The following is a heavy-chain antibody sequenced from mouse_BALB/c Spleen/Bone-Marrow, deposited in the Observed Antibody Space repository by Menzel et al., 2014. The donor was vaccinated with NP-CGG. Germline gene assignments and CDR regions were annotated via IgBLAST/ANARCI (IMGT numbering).Heavy chain of an antibody. CDR2: ISYSGST. D-gene: IGHD1-2*01. V-gene: IGHV3-8*02. Sequence: EVQLVESGPSLVKPSQTLSLTCSVTGDSITSGYWNWIRKFPGNKLEYMGYISYSGSTYNNPSLKSRISITRDTSKNQYYLQVNSVTTEDTATYYCARDYGYPAWFAYWGQGTLVTVSA. CDR1: GDSITSGY. CDR3: ARDYGYPAWFAY. J-gene: IGHJ3*01.